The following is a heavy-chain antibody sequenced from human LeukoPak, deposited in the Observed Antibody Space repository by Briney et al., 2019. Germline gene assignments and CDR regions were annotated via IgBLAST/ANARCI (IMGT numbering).Heavy chain of an antibody. CDR1: GFTFSNYA. V-gene: IGHV3-30*04. CDR2: ISYDGSNK. J-gene: IGHJ4*02. D-gene: IGHD4-17*01. Sequence: PGGSLRLSCAASGFTFSNYAMHWVRQAPGKGLEWVAVISYDGSNKYYADSVKGRFTISRDNSKNTLYLQMNSLRTEDTAVYYCARGRQTTVTTPSGTIDYWGQGTLVTVSS. CDR3: ARGRQTTVTTPSGTIDY.